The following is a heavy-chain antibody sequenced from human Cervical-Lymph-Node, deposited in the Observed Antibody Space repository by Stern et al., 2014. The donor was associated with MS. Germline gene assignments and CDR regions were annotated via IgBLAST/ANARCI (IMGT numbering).Heavy chain of an antibody. D-gene: IGHD1-26*01. Sequence: VQLVESGAEVKKPGSSVKVSCQASGGTLISYPISWVRQAPGQGPEWLGGIMPILGTSNYAHKFQGRVTITADESTTTIYMELRSLKSEDTAVYYCARHLGSHESGWFDPWGQGTLVTVSS. CDR2: IMPILGTS. CDR1: GGTLISYP. J-gene: IGHJ5*02. CDR3: ARHLGSHESGWFDP. V-gene: IGHV1-69*01.